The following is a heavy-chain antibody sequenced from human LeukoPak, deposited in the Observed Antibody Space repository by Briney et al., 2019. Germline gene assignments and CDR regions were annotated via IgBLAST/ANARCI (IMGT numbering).Heavy chain of an antibody. CDR2: ISSDGGST. J-gene: IGHJ4*02. V-gene: IGHV3-64*02. CDR1: GFIFSGFA. D-gene: IGHD5-24*01. Sequence: GGSLRLSCVASGFIFSGFAMHWVRQALGKGLEYVSAISSDGGSTYYADSVNGRFTISRDNSKNTLYLQMGSLRTEDMAVYYCARDWGRDGLGPFDYWGQGTLVTVSS. CDR3: ARDWGRDGLGPFDY.